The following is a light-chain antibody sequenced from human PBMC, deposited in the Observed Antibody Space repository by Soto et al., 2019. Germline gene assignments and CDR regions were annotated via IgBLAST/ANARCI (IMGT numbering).Light chain of an antibody. CDR3: CSVGGKNIYV. J-gene: IGLJ1*01. Sequence: QSALTQPASVSGSPGQSITISCTGTSSDVGTYKLVSWYQHFPGKAPNLIIFEVTKRPSGVSNRFSGSKSGNTASLTISGLQADDEADYYCCSVGGKNIYVFGAGTKLTVL. CDR1: SSDVGTYKL. CDR2: EVT. V-gene: IGLV2-23*02.